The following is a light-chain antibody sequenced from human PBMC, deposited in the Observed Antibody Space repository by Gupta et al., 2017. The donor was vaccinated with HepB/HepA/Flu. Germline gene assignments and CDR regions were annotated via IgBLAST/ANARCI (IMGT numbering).Light chain of an antibody. CDR3: QSYDSSLSGSLV. CDR2: DNS. J-gene: IGLJ2*01. V-gene: IGLV1-40*01. CDR1: RPHIGAGYD. Sequence: QSVLSQPPSVSGAPGQRVTISCPGSRPHIGAGYDVPWYQQRPGTAPKLLIYDNSNRPSGVPDRFSGSKSCTSASLAITGLLAEEEADYYCQSYDSSLSGSLVFGGGTKLTVL.